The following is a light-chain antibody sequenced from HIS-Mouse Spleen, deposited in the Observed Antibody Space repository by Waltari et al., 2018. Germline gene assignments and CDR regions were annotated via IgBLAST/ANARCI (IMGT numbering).Light chain of an antibody. CDR3: QAWDSSTAV. J-gene: IGLJ2*01. CDR2: QDS. V-gene: IGLV3-1*01. CDR1: NLGATY. Sequence: SYELTQPPSVSVSPGQTASITCPGANLGATYACWYQQKPGQSPVLVIYQDSKRPSGIPERFSGSNSGNTATLTISGTQAMDEADYYCQAWDSSTAVFGGGTKLTVL.